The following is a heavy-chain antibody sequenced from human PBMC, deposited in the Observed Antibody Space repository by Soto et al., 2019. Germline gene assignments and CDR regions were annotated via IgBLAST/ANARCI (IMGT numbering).Heavy chain of an antibody. CDR2: IYPGDSDT. V-gene: IGHV5-51*01. CDR3: ARGWKVAGDAFDI. CDR1: GYNFAVYW. D-gene: IGHD1-1*01. J-gene: IGHJ3*02. Sequence: PGESLKISCKGSGYNFAVYWIGWVRQMPGKGLEWMGMIYPGDSDTRYSPSFQGQVTISVDKSISTAYLQWSSLKASDTAMYSCARGWKVAGDAFDIWGQGTMVTVSS.